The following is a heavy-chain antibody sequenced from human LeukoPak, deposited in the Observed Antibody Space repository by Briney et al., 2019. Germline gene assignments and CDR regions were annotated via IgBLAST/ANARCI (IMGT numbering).Heavy chain of an antibody. V-gene: IGHV3-23*01. CDR2: ISGSGGST. CDR1: GFTFSSYA. J-gene: IGHJ4*02. D-gene: IGHD6-19*01. CDR3: AKWNRPPHSSGWYRNFDY. Sequence: GGSMRLSCAASGFTFSSYAMSWVRQAPGKGLEWVSAISGSGGSTYYADSVKGRFTISRGNSKNTLYLQMNSLRAEDTAVYYCAKWNRPPHSSGWYRNFDYWGQGTLVTVSS.